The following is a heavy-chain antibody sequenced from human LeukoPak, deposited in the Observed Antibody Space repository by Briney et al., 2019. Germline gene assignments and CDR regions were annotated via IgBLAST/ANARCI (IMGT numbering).Heavy chain of an antibody. D-gene: IGHD5-18*01. Sequence: GGSLRLSCAASGFTFDDYGMSWVRQAPGKGLEWVSGINWNGGSTGYADSVKGRFTISRDNSKDMLYLQMNSLRAEDTAVYYCARDRGYSYGYPFDYWGQGTLVTVSS. V-gene: IGHV3-20*04. J-gene: IGHJ4*02. CDR1: GFTFDDYG. CDR2: INWNGGST. CDR3: ARDRGYSYGYPFDY.